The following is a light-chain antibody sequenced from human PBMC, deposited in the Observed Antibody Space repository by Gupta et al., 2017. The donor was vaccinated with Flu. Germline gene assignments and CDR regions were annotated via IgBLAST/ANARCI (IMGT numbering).Light chain of an antibody. V-gene: IGKV3-15*01. J-gene: IGKJ4*01. Sequence: EIVMTQYPATLSVSPGERASVSCRASQSVSSDLAWYQQKPGQAPRLLIYDASIRATGVPARFSGSGYGTEFTLTINSRQSEDFAVYYCQQDNNWPPITFGGGTKVEIK. CDR3: QQDNNWPPIT. CDR1: QSVSSD. CDR2: DAS.